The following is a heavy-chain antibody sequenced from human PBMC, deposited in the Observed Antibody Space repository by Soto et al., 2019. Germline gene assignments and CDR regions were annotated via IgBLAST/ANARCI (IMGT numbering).Heavy chain of an antibody. CDR2: INAGNGNT. CDR1: GYTFTSYA. CDR3: AREKRYCSSTSCYRVAFDI. V-gene: IGHV1-3*01. D-gene: IGHD2-2*01. J-gene: IGHJ3*02. Sequence: GASVKVSCKASGYTFTSYAMHWVRQAPGQRLEWMGWINAGNGNTKYSQKFQGRVTITRDTSASTAYMELSSLRSEDTAVYYCAREKRYCSSTSCYRVAFDIWGQGTMVTVSS.